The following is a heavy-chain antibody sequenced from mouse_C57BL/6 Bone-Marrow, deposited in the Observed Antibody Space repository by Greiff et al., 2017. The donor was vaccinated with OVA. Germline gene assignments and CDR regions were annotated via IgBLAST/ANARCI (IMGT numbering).Heavy chain of an antibody. Sequence: EVQLQESGGGLVKPGGSLELSCAASGFTFSSYTMSWVRQTPEKRLEWVATISGGGGNTYYPDSVKGRFTISRDNAKNTLYLQMSSLRSEDTALYYCASHYYGSSYDAMDYWGQGTSVTVSS. CDR3: ASHYYGSSYDAMDY. J-gene: IGHJ4*01. D-gene: IGHD1-1*01. V-gene: IGHV5-9*01. CDR2: ISGGGGNT. CDR1: GFTFSSYT.